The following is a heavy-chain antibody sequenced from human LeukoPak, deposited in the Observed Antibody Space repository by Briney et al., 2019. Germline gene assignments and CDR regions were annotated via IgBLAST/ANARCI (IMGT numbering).Heavy chain of an antibody. Sequence: TGGSLRLSCAASGFTFSSFEMNWVRQAPGKGLEWVGRSRNKADSYTTYYAASVKGRFTISRDDSKNSLYLQMNSLKAEDTAVYYCTRHFFSEWGQGTLVTVSS. CDR2: SRNKADSYTT. CDR3: TRHFFSE. D-gene: IGHD3-3*02. V-gene: IGHV3-72*01. J-gene: IGHJ4*02. CDR1: GFTFSSFE.